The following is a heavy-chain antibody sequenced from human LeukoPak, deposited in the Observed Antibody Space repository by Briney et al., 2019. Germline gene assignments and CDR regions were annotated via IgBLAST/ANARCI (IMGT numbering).Heavy chain of an antibody. V-gene: IGHV3-23*01. J-gene: IGHJ4*02. CDR3: AKDRSCTNDICHGDFDY. Sequence: GGSLRLSCAASGFTFSSYAVSWVRQAPGKGLEWVSNISGSGGSTYSADSVKGRFTISRDNSKNTLYLQMNSLRAEDTALYYCAKDRSCTNDICHGDFDYWGQGTLVTVSS. CDR2: ISGSGGST. D-gene: IGHD2-8*01. CDR1: GFTFSSYA.